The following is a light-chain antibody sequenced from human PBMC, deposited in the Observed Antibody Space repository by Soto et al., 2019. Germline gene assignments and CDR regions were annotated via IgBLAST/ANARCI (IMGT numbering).Light chain of an antibody. CDR1: SSDVWSYNF. V-gene: IGLV2-23*02. CDR3: CSDAGSSSYV. J-gene: IGLJ1*01. Sequence: QSALTQPASVSGSLGQSITISCTRPSSDVWSYNFVSWYQQHPDKATQVLIYEVTKRPPGVSNRFSGSKSGNTASLTISGLQADDEADYYCCSDAGSSSYVFGTGTKVTVL. CDR2: EVT.